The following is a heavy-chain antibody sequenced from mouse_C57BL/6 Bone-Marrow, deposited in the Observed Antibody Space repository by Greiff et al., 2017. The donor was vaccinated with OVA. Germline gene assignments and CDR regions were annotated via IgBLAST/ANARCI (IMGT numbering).Heavy chain of an antibody. V-gene: IGHV14-4*01. CDR2: IDPENGDT. Sequence: EVKLQESGAELVRPGASVKLSCTASGFNIKDDYMHWVQQRPAQGLEWIGWIDPENGDTEYASKFQGKATITADTSSNTAYLQLSSLTSEDTAVYYCTSYGNFDYWGQGTTLTVSS. D-gene: IGHD2-1*01. J-gene: IGHJ2*01. CDR1: GFNIKDDY. CDR3: TSYGNFDY.